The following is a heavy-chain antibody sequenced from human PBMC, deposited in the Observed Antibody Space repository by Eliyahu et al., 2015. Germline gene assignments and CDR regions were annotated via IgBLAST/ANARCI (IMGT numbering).Heavy chain of an antibody. V-gene: IGHV3-64D*06. CDR3: MKREEGGGWYGSGFDI. D-gene: IGHD6-19*01. CDR1: GFTFSSYA. J-gene: IGHJ3*02. CDR2: ISANGGST. Sequence: EVQLVESGGGLVQPGGSLRLSCSASGFTFSSYAMNWVRQAPGKGLEYVSSISANGGSTNYADSVRGRFTISRDNSKNTLYLQMSSLKTEDTAVYYCMKREEGGGWYGSGFDIWGQGTKVTVSS.